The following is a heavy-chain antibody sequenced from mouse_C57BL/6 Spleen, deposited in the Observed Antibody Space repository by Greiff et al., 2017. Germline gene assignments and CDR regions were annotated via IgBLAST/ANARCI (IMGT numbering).Heavy chain of an antibody. CDR2: IDPSDSYT. CDR3: AKGGMGYFDV. J-gene: IGHJ1*03. D-gene: IGHD2-3*01. V-gene: IGHV1-50*01. Sequence: QVQLQQPGAELVKPGASVKLSCKASGYTFTSYWMQWVKQRPGQGLEWIGEIDPSDSYTNYNQKFKGKATLTVDTSSSTAYMQLSSLTSEDSAVYYGAKGGMGYFDVWGTGTTVTVSS. CDR1: GYTFTSYW.